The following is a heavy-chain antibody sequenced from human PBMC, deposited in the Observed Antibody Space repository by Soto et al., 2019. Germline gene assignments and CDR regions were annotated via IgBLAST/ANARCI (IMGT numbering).Heavy chain of an antibody. V-gene: IGHV1-69*13. Sequence: SVKVSCKASGGTFSSYAISWVRQAPGQGLEWMGGIIPIFGTANYAQKFQGRVTITADESTSTAYMELSSLRSEDTAVYYCARDEGCGGYCSNGVSSPDYYYGMDVWGQGTTVTVSS. CDR1: GGTFSSYA. D-gene: IGHD2-8*01. CDR2: IIPIFGTA. J-gene: IGHJ6*02. CDR3: ARDEGCGGYCSNGVSSPDYYYGMDV.